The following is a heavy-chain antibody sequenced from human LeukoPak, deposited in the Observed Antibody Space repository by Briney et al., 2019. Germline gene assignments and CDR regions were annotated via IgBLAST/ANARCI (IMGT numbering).Heavy chain of an antibody. CDR3: AKDGGTGSYPPWYYFDN. J-gene: IGHJ4*02. CDR2: ISYDGSNK. V-gene: IGHV3-30*18. CDR1: GFTFCSYG. D-gene: IGHD3-10*01. Sequence: GVSLRLSCAVSGFTFCSYGMQWVRQAPGKGLEWVAVISYDGSNKNYADSVKGRFTISRDNSKNTLYLQMNSIRAEDTAVYNCAKDGGTGSYPPWYYFDNWGQGTLVTVSS.